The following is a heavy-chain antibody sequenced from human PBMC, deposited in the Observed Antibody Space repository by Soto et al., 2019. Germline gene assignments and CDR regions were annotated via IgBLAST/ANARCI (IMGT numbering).Heavy chain of an antibody. D-gene: IGHD3-16*02. Sequence: GGSLRLSCAASGFTFSSYAMGWVRQAPGKGLEWVSAISGSGGSTYYADSVKGRFTISRDNSKNTLYLQMNSLRAEDTAVYYCAKDAGSTYYDYVWGSYRLIYYFDYWGQGTLVTVSS. CDR1: GFTFSSYA. CDR2: ISGSGGST. J-gene: IGHJ4*02. V-gene: IGHV3-23*01. CDR3: AKDAGSTYYDYVWGSYRLIYYFDY.